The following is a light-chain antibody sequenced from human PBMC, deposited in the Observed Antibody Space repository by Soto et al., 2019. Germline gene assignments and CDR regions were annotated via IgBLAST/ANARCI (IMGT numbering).Light chain of an antibody. V-gene: IGKV3-20*01. CDR2: GPS. Sequence: EIVLTQSPGTLSLSPGERATLSCRASQSVSSTYLAWYQHKPGQAPRLLIYGPSSRAAGIPDRFSGSGSGTDFTLTISRLEPEDFAVYYCHQYGSSPRTFGQGAGLEIK. CDR1: QSVSSTY. J-gene: IGKJ5*01. CDR3: HQYGSSPRT.